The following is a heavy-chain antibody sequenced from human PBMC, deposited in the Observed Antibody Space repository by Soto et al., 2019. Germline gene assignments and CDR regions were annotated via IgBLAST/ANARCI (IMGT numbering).Heavy chain of an antibody. CDR1: GFTCSSYE. D-gene: IGHD3-10*01. J-gene: IGHJ4*02. CDR3: ARDQFGEWPPGY. Sequence: QPGGSLRLSCAASGFTCSSYEMNWVRQAAGKGLEGVSYISSSGSTIYYADSVKGRFAISRDNAKNSLYLQMNSLRAEDTAVYYCARDQFGEWPPGYWGQGTLVTVSS. V-gene: IGHV3-48*03. CDR2: ISSSGSTI.